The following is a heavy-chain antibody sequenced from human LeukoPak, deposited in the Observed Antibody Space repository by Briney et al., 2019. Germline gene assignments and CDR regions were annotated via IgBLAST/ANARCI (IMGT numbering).Heavy chain of an antibody. J-gene: IGHJ3*02. V-gene: IGHV3-21*01. CDR2: ISRSGGSI. D-gene: IGHD2-2*01. CDR1: EFTFSSHS. CDR3: ARSLKVSAALDVFDI. Sequence: GGSLRLSCAASEFTFSSHSMNWVRQAPGKGLEWVSSISRSGGSIYYADSLKGRFTISRDNAKNSLYLQMNSLRAENTAVYFCARSLKVSAALDVFDIWGQGTMVTVSS.